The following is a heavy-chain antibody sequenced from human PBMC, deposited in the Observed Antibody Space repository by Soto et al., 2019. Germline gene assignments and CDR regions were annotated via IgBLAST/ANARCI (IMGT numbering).Heavy chain of an antibody. CDR2: ISGSGVST. Sequence: SGGSLRLSCAASGFTFSSYAMSWVRQAPGKGLEWVSAISGSGVSTYYADSVKGRFTISRDNSKNTLYLQMNSLRAEDTAVYYCAKHQDCTNVVCYDFDYWGEGTL. CDR3: AKHQDCTNVVCYDFDY. V-gene: IGHV3-23*01. J-gene: IGHJ4*02. CDR1: GFTFSSYA. D-gene: IGHD2-8*01.